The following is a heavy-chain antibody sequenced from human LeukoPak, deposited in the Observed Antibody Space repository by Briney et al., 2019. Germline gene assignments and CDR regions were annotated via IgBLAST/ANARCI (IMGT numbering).Heavy chain of an antibody. V-gene: IGHV3-9*01. CDR2: ISWNSGSI. CDR1: GFTFDDYA. CDR3: AKDTSYYGSGSYSY. Sequence: GGSLRLSCAASGFTFDDYAMHWVRQAPGKGLEWVSGISWNSGSIGYADSVKGRSTISRGNAKNSLYLQMNSLRAEDTALYYCAKDTSYYGSGSYSYWGQGTLVTVSS. J-gene: IGHJ4*02. D-gene: IGHD3-10*01.